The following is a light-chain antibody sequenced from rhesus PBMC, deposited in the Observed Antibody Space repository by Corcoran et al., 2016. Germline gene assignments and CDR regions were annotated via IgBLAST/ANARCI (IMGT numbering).Light chain of an antibody. CDR1: QGISSY. J-gene: IGKJ3*01. Sequence: DIQMTQSPSSLPASVGDRVTITCRASQGISSYLAWYQQKPGKAPKPLIYYASNLESGVPSRFSGSGSGTEFTLTISSLQPEEFATYYCQQYNSAPFTFGPGTKLDIK. CDR3: QQYNSAPFT. V-gene: IGKV1-37*01. CDR2: YAS.